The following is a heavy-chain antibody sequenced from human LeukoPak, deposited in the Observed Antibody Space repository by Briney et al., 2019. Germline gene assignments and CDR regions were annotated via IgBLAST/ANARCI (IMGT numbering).Heavy chain of an antibody. J-gene: IGHJ4*02. V-gene: IGHV3-30*01. D-gene: IGHD4-11*01. CDR1: GFTFSSYA. CDR3: ARDSTDLGQYYFDY. CDR2: ISYDGSNK. Sequence: GGSLRLSCAASGFTFSSYAMHWVRQAPGKGLEWVAVISYDGSNKYYADSVKGRSTISRDNSKNTLYLQMNSLRAEDTAVYYCARDSTDLGQYYFDYWGQGTLVTVSS.